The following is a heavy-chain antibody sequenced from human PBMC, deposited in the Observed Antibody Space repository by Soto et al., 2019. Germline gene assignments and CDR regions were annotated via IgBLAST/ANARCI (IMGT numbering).Heavy chain of an antibody. V-gene: IGHV4-31*03. CDR3: ARDPAP. CDR2: IYNSGTT. CDR1: GGSITRGGYY. J-gene: IGHJ5*02. Sequence: QVQLQESGPGLVKPSETLSLTCTVSGGSITRGGYYWSWIRQHPGKGLEWIGYIYNSGTTYYNPSLKSRVTRSVDTSKNQFSLKLTSVTAAGTAVYYCARDPAPWGQGTLVTVSS.